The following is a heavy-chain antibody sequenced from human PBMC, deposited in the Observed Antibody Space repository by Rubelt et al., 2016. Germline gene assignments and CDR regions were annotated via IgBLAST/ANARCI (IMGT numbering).Heavy chain of an antibody. CDR2: IDYRGST. D-gene: IGHD4-17*01. CDR3: ARHAFIVTTGSFWDY. CDR1: GGSISSSSYY. J-gene: IGHJ4*02. V-gene: IGHV4-39*01. Sequence: QLQLQESGPGLVKPSETLSLTCTVSGGSISSSSYYWGWIRQPPGKGLEWIGSIDYRGSTYSNPSLRSRVPMSFDTSKNQFSRKLSSVTAADTAVYYCARHAFIVTTGSFWDYWGQGTLITVSS.